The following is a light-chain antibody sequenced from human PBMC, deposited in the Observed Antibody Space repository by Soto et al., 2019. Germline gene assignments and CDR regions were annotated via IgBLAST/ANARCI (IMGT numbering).Light chain of an antibody. CDR3: CSYAGSYSNWV. V-gene: IGLV2-11*01. Sequence: QSALTQPRSVSGSPRQSVTISCTGSSSDVGFYNYVSWYQQHPGKAPKLMIYDVSKRPSGVPDRFSGSKSGNTASLTISGLQAEDEADYYCCSYAGSYSNWVFGGGTKVTV. J-gene: IGLJ3*02. CDR1: SSDVGFYNY. CDR2: DVS.